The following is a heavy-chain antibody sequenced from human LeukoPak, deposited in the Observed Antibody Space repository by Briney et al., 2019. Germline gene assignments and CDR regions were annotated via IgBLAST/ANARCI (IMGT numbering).Heavy chain of an antibody. CDR2: IKQDGSEK. J-gene: IGHJ4*02. V-gene: IGHV3-7*01. CDR1: GFTFSSYS. CDR3: ARYGLLWFGEFSKHFDY. D-gene: IGHD3-10*01. Sequence: GGSLRLSCAASGFTFSSYSMNWVRQAPGKGLEWVANIKQDGSEKYYVDSVKGRFTISRDNAKNSLYLQMNSLRAEDTAVYYCARYGLLWFGEFSKHFDYWGQGTLVTVSS.